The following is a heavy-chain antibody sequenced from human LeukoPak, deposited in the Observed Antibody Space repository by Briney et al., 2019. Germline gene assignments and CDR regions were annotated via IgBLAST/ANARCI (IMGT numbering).Heavy chain of an antibody. V-gene: IGHV3-23*01. CDR2: ISTSGGST. CDR1: GFTFNSYA. D-gene: IGHD3-3*01. CDR3: AKEIDFGVVINFDY. Sequence: GGSLRLSCAASGFTFNSYAMSWVRQAPGKGLEWVSGISTSGGSTYYADSVKGRFTISRDNSKNTLYLQMNSLRAEDTAVYYWAKEIDFGVVINFDYWGQGTLVTVSS. J-gene: IGHJ4*02.